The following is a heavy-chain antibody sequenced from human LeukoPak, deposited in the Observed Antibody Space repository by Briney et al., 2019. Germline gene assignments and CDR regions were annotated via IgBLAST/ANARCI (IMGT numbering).Heavy chain of an antibody. CDR3: AKDGFSEYYYYMDV. Sequence: GGSLRLSCAASGFTFSSYGMHSVRQAPGKGLEWVAVIWYDGSNKYYADSVKGRFTISRDNSKNTLYLQMNSLRAEDTAVYYCAKDGFSEYYYYMDVWGKGTTVTVSS. CDR1: GFTFSSYG. D-gene: IGHD3-3*01. V-gene: IGHV3-33*06. J-gene: IGHJ6*03. CDR2: IWYDGSNK.